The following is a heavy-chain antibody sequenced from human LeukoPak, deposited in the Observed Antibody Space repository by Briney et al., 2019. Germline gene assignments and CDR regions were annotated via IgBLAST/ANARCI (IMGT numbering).Heavy chain of an antibody. J-gene: IGHJ3*02. Sequence: GGSLRLSCAASGFTFSSYWMSWVRQAPGKGLEWVAVISFDGTDAFYADSVKGRFTISRDNSKNTLYLQMNSLRAEDTAVYYCARGGSYLSAFDIWGQGTMVTVSS. CDR1: GFTFSSYW. CDR3: ARGGSYLSAFDI. CDR2: ISFDGTDA. D-gene: IGHD1-26*01. V-gene: IGHV3-30*14.